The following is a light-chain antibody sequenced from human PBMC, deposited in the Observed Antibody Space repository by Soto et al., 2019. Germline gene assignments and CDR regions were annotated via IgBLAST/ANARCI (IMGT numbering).Light chain of an antibody. V-gene: IGKV1-5*01. CDR2: DAS. Sequence: DIQMTQSPSTLSASVGDTVSITCRASQSISGWMAWYQQKPGKVPKLLIFDASSLESGVPSRFSGSGSGTIFTLTISGLQPGDFATDYCQQYNSYPYTFGQGTKLEIK. CDR1: QSISGW. J-gene: IGKJ2*01. CDR3: QQYNSYPYT.